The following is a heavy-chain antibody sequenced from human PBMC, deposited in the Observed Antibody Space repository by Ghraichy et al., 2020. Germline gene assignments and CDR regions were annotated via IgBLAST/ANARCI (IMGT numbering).Heavy chain of an antibody. V-gene: IGHV1-58*01. Sequence: SVKVSCKASGFTFTSSAVQWVRQARGQRLVWIGWIVVGSGNTNYAQKFQERVTITRDMSTSTAYMELSSLRSEDTAVYYCAADPGARDTAMVDYWGQGTLVTVSS. CDR1: GFTFTSSA. D-gene: IGHD5-18*01. CDR3: AADPGARDTAMVDY. CDR2: IVVGSGNT. J-gene: IGHJ4*02.